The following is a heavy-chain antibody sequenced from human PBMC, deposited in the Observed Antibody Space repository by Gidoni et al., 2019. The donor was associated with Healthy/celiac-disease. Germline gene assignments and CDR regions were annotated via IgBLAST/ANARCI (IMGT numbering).Heavy chain of an antibody. D-gene: IGHD5-12*01. CDR3: ARAPSPAWIVATIYGSYFDY. CDR1: EPHFRAHC. J-gene: IGHJ4*02. Sequence: HAQRVEPGGVLFNPGGSLHSPWSALEPHFRAHCLDWIRQAQGKGLEWVSYIASSGSTIYYADYVKGRFTISRDNGKNSLYLQINSLRAEDTAVYYCARAPSPAWIVATIYGSYFDYWGQGTLVTVSS. CDR2: IASSGSTI. V-gene: IGHV3-11*01.